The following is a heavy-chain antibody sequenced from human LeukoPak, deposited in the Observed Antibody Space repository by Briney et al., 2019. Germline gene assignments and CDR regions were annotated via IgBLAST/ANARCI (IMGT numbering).Heavy chain of an antibody. CDR3: ARLSFLSFSYDSTGHAIFFFDY. Sequence: SATLSLTCAVYGGSFSGYHWSWIRQSPGKGLEWIGEISHTGIASYNPSLKSRVAISVDASKNQFSLRMDSVTAADRAVYYCARLSFLSFSYDSTGHAIFFFDYWGRGTLVTVSS. CDR2: ISHTGIA. J-gene: IGHJ4*02. V-gene: IGHV4-34*01. D-gene: IGHD3-22*01. CDR1: GGSFSGYH.